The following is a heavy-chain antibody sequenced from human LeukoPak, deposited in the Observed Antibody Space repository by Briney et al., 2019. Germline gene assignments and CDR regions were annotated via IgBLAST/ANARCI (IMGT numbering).Heavy chain of an antibody. D-gene: IGHD4-17*01. CDR2: IYSGGST. Sequence: PGGSLRLSCAASGFTVSSNYMSWVRQAPGKGLEWVSVIYSGGSTYYADYVKGRFTISRDNSKNTLYLQMNSLRAEDTAVYYCARDLRSWDYGYYVLDYWGQGTLVTVSS. CDR1: GFTVSSNY. V-gene: IGHV3-66*01. CDR3: ARDLRSWDYGYYVLDY. J-gene: IGHJ4*02.